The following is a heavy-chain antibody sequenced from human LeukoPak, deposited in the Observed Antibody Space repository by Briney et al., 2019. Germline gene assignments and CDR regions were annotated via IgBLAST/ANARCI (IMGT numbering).Heavy chain of an antibody. CDR2: ISYDGSNK. CDR1: GFTFSSYA. CDR3: AKDVPDSRAPDY. D-gene: IGHD1-14*01. J-gene: IGHJ4*02. V-gene: IGHV3-30-3*01. Sequence: GGSLRLSCAASGFTFSSYAMHWVRQAPGKGLEWVAVISYDGSNKYYADSVKGRFTISRDNSKNTLYLQMNSLRAEDTAVYYCAKDVPDSRAPDYWGQETLVTVSS.